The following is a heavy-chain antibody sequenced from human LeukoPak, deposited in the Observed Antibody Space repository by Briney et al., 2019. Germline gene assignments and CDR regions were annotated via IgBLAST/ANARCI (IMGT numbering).Heavy chain of an antibody. CDR2: IYYSGST. D-gene: IGHD4-17*01. J-gene: IGHJ3*02. V-gene: IGHV4-30-4*08. Sequence: SQTLSLTCTVSGGSISSGDYYWSWIRQPPGKALEWIGYIYYSGSTYYNPSLKSRVTISVDTSKNQFSLKLSSVTAADTAVYYCARVDDGDYGYAFDIWGQGTMVTVSS. CDR3: ARVDDGDYGYAFDI. CDR1: GGSISSGDYY.